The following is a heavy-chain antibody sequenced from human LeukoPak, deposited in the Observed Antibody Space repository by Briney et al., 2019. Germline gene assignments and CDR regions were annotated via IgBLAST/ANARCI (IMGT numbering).Heavy chain of an antibody. CDR1: TGSITY. CDR3: TRESRPFCPFAF. J-gene: IGHJ4*02. V-gene: IGHV4-59*01. D-gene: IGHD2-2*01. Sequence: SETLSLTCTVSTGSITYWNWIRQPPGKGLEWIGVVYNSGRTEHNPSLKSRVTISTDTSKNQVSLKLTSVTAADTAVYYCTRESRPFCPFAFWGQGVLVTVSS. CDR2: VYNSGRT.